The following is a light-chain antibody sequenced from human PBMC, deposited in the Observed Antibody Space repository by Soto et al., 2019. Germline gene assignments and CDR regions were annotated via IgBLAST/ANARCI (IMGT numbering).Light chain of an antibody. CDR1: QNIYINS. Sequence: EIVLTQSPDTLSLSPGERATLSCRASQNIYINSLAWYQQRPGQAPRLLIYGGSTRATAVPDRFSGSWSGTDFALTIGRLEPEDFAVYYCQQYGDPPLTFGPGTKVD. V-gene: IGKV3-20*01. CDR2: GGS. J-gene: IGKJ3*01. CDR3: QQYGDPPLT.